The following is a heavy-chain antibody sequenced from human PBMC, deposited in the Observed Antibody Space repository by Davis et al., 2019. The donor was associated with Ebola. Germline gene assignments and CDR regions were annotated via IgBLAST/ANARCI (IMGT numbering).Heavy chain of an antibody. CDR3: ARDRGGDYSFDY. D-gene: IGHD3-10*01. J-gene: IGHJ4*02. Sequence: AASVKVSCKASGYTFTSYGISWVRQAPGQGLEWMGWINPHNGNTNYAQNVQGRVTITRDTSASTAYMELSSLRSEDTAVYYCARDRGGDYSFDYWGQGTLVTVSS. CDR2: INPHNGNT. CDR1: GYTFTSYG. V-gene: IGHV1-18*04.